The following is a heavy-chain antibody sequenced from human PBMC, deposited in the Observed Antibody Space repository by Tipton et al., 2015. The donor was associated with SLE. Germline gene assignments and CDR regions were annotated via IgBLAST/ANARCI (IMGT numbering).Heavy chain of an antibody. Sequence: SLRLSCAASGFTFSSYSMNWVRQAPGKGLEWVSYISSSSSTIYYADSVKGRFTISRDNAKNSLYLQMNSLRAEDTAVYYCARGPYSSGWNSVDFDYWGQGTLVTVSS. D-gene: IGHD6-19*01. CDR1: GFTFSSYS. CDR3: ARGPYSSGWNSVDFDY. J-gene: IGHJ4*02. CDR2: ISSSSSTI. V-gene: IGHV3-48*01.